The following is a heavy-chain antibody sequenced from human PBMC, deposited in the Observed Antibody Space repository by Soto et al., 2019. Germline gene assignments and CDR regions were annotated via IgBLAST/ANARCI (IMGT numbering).Heavy chain of an antibody. CDR2: IWSDGNNR. D-gene: IGHD1-1*01. V-gene: IGHV3-33*01. CDR3: ARIQLDTIMALDY. Sequence: QVQLVESGGGVLQPGKSLRLSCAASGFNFNTYGFHWVRQAPGKGLEWVSVIWSDGNNRYYADSVKGRFTISRDISKNTVYLQMNTLRVEDTAGYFCARIQLDTIMALDYWGHGTLVTVSS. CDR1: GFNFNTYG. J-gene: IGHJ4*01.